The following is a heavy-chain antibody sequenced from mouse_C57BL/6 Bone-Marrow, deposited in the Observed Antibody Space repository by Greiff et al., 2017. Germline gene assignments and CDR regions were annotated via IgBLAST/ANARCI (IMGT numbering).Heavy chain of an antibody. V-gene: IGHV5-6*01. D-gene: IGHD2-3*01. CDR3: ADGYPWFAY. CDR2: ISSGGSYT. Sequence: EVKLVESGGDLVKPGGSLKLSCAASGFTFSSYGMSWVRQTPDKRLEWVATISSGGSYTYYPDSVKGRFTISRDTAKNTLYLQMSSLKSEDTAMYYCADGYPWFAYWGQGTLVTVSA. CDR1: GFTFSSYG. J-gene: IGHJ3*01.